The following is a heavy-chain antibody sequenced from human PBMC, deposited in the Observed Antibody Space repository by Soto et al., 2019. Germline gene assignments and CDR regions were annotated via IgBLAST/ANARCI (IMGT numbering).Heavy chain of an antibody. V-gene: IGHV1-8*01. CDR2: MNPNNGNT. CDR1: GYTFTSYD. J-gene: IGHJ5*02. Sequence: QVQLVQSGAEVKKPGASVKVSCKASGYTFTSYDINWVRQATGQGLEWMGWMNPNNGNTGYAQKFQDRVTMTRNTAISTAYMELSSLRSEDMAVYYCARRQVLYGTAFAPWGQGTLVTVSS. CDR3: ARRQVLYGTAFAP. D-gene: IGHD2-2*02.